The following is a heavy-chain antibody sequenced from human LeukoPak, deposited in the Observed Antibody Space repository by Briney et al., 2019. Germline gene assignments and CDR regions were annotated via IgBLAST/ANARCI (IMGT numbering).Heavy chain of an antibody. J-gene: IGHJ4*02. Sequence: PSETLSLTCTVSGGSISSYYMSWIRQAPGKGLEWVGYIYYSGSTNYTPSRKSRLTISVDTSKNQYSLKLSSVTAADTAVYYCARHRSSSRFDYWGQGTLVTVSS. V-gene: IGHV4-59*08. CDR2: IYYSGST. D-gene: IGHD6-6*01. CDR1: GGSISSYY. CDR3: ARHRSSSRFDY.